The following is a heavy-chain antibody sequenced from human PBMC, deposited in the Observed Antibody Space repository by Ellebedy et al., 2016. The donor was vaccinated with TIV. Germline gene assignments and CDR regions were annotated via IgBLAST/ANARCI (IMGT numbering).Heavy chain of an antibody. CDR2: IVAHNGNR. CDR3: ETSATFIERGRADY. CDR1: GYALASDS. D-gene: IGHD1-1*01. J-gene: IGHJ4*02. Sequence: AASVKVSCKASGYALASDSISWVRQAPGQGLEWMGGIVAHNGNRYYKQSLQDRVTMTTDTSTNTAYIELRSLTSDDTAVYYCETSATFIERGRADYWGQGTLVTVSS. V-gene: IGHV1-18*04.